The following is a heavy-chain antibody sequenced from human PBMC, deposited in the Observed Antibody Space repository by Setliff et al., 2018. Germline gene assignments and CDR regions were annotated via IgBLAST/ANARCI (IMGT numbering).Heavy chain of an antibody. V-gene: IGHV4-39*01. CDR2: IYYSGNT. J-gene: IGHJ3*02. CDR1: GASITTSNSY. CDR3: ARRIVGAVDGFDI. Sequence: SETLSLTCTVSGASITTSNSYWGWIRQPPGKGLEWIAHIYYSGNTFYNPSLGSRLTISGDTSKNQFSLKLSSVTAADTAVYHCARRIVGAVDGFDIWGQGTMVTVSS. D-gene: IGHD1-26*01.